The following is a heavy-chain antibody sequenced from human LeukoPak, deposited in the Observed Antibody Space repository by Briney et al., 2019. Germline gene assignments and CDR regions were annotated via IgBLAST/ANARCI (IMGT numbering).Heavy chain of an antibody. CDR1: GGSISSYY. CDR2: IYTSGST. V-gene: IGHV4-4*07. D-gene: IGHD3-22*01. CDR3: ARGRDSSGYYPYYYYYYMDV. J-gene: IGHJ6*03. Sequence: SETLSLTCTVSGGSISSYYWSWIRQPAGKGLEWIGRIYTSGSTNYNPSLKGRVTMSVDTSKNQFSLKLSSVTAADTAVYYCARGRDSSGYYPYYYYYYMDVWGKGTTVTVSS.